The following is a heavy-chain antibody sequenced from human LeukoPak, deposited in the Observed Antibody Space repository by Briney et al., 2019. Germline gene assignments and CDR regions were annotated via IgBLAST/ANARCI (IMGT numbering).Heavy chain of an antibody. CDR1: GFTFSSYA. CDR3: ARDLYDILTGYYLARTFGY. V-gene: IGHV3-23*01. D-gene: IGHD3-9*01. CDR2: ISGSGGTT. J-gene: IGHJ4*02. Sequence: GGSLRLSCAASGFTFSSYAMSWVRQAPGKGLEWVSAISGSGGTTYYADSVKGRFTISRDNAKNSLYLQMNSLRDEDTAVYYCARDLYDILTGYYLARTFGYWGQGTLVTVSS.